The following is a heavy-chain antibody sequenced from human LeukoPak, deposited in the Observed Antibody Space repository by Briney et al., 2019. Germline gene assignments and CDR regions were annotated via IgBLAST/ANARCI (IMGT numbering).Heavy chain of an antibody. CDR1: GGTFSSYA. CDR3: ARDDSSGYAAFDI. D-gene: IGHD3-22*01. J-gene: IGHJ3*02. V-gene: IGHV1-69*05. CDR2: IIPICGTA. Sequence: SVKVSCKASGGTFSSYAISWVRQAPEQGLEWMGGIIPICGTANYAQKFQGRVTITTDESTSTAYMELSSLRYEDTAVYYCARDDSSGYAAFDIWGQGTMVTVSS.